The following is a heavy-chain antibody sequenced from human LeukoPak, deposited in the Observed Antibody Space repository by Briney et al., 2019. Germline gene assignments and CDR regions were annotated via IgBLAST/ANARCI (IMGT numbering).Heavy chain of an antibody. CDR3: ARVAIVAVIPHY. CDR1: GFTFSSYD. CDR2: IRYDGSNK. D-gene: IGHD3-16*02. J-gene: IGHJ4*02. V-gene: IGHV3-30*02. Sequence: GGSLRLSCAASGFTFSSYDMHWVRQAPGKGLEWVAFIRYDGSNKYYADSVKGRFTISRDSSKNTLYLQMNSLRAEDTAVYYCARVAIVAVIPHYWGQGTLVTVSS.